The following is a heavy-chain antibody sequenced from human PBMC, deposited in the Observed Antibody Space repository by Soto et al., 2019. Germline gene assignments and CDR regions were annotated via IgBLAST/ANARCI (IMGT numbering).Heavy chain of an antibody. J-gene: IGHJ4*02. CDR1: GASISSYY. Sequence: PSETLSLTCTVSGASISSYYWSWIRQPAGKGLEWIGRIYTRETITYNPSLKSRVTMSVETSKNQFSLNLSSVTAADTAIYYCATISYVGGTDYWGQGTLVTVSS. CDR3: ATISYVGGTDY. CDR2: IYTRETI. V-gene: IGHV4-4*07. D-gene: IGHD5-18*01.